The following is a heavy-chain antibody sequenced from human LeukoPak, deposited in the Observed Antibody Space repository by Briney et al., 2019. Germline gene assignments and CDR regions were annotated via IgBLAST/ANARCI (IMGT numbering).Heavy chain of an antibody. CDR3: ATAYSGDSPPSDY. V-gene: IGHV3-11*01. CDR2: ISSSGDIT. Sequence: GGSLRLSCAASGFRFSAYYMSWIRQAPGKGLEWVSYISSSGDITYYAGSVKGRFTISRDNAKNSLYLQMNSLRAEDTAVYYCATAYSGDSPPSDYWGQGTLVTVSS. D-gene: IGHD1-26*01. J-gene: IGHJ4*02. CDR1: GFRFSAYY.